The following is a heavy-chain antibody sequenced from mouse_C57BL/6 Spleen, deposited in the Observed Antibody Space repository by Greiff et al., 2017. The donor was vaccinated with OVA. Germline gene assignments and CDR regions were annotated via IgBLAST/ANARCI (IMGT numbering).Heavy chain of an antibody. CDR2: IDPSDSYT. D-gene: IGHD1-1*01. CDR3: ARPLSGSSSFAY. CDR1: GYTFTSYW. V-gene: IGHV1-50*01. Sequence: VQLQQPGAELVKPGASVKLSCKASGYTFTSYWMQWVKQRPGQGLEWIGEIDPSDSYTNYNQKFKGKATLTVDTSSSTAYMQLSSLTSEDSAVYYCARPLSGSSSFAYWGQGTLVTVSA. J-gene: IGHJ3*01.